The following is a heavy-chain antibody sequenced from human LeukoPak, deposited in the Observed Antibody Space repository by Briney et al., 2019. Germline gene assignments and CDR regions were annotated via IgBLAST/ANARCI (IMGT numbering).Heavy chain of an antibody. J-gene: IGHJ6*02. CDR2: ISGIDGST. CDR1: GFTLGSYA. CDR3: VRGYSFGPYGMDV. Sequence: GESLRLSCAASGFTLGSYAMSWVRQAPGKGLEWVSSISGIDGSTYYADSVKGRFTISRDNSKNTLYLQMSSLRAEDTAVYFCVRGYSFGPYGMDVWGQGTTVTVSS. D-gene: IGHD2-15*01. V-gene: IGHV3-23*01.